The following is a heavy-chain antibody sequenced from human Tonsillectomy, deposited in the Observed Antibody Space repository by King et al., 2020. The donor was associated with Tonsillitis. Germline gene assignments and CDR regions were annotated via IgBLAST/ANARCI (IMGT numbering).Heavy chain of an antibody. Sequence: QLVQSGAEVKKPGASVKVSCKASGYTFTDYYIYWVRQAPGQGLEWMGWLNPNNEGTNFAQKFQGRVTMTRDTSISTAYMELSSLRSDDTAVYFCARGRWIAGSYAFDVWGQGTLVTVS. D-gene: IGHD2-21*01. CDR3: ARGRWIAGSYAFDV. J-gene: IGHJ3*01. CDR2: LNPNNEGT. V-gene: IGHV1-2*02. CDR1: GYTFTDYY.